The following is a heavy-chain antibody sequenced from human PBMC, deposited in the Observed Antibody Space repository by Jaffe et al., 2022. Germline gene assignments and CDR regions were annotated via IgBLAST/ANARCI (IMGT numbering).Heavy chain of an antibody. D-gene: IGHD3-3*01. V-gene: IGHV3-48*01. CDR1: GFTFSSYS. Sequence: EVQLVESGGGLVQPGGSLRLSCAASGFTFSSYSMNWVRQAPGKGLEWVSYISSSSSTIYYADSVKGRFTISRDNAKNSLYLQMNSLRAEDTAVYYCARDGFGLRFLFSGGPLFDYWGQGTLVTVSS. CDR3: ARDGFGLRFLFSGGPLFDY. J-gene: IGHJ4*02. CDR2: ISSSSSTI.